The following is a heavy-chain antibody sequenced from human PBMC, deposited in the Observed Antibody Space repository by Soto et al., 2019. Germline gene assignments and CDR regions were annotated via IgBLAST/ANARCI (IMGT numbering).Heavy chain of an antibody. CDR3: ARPGAPTDTVVYDF. D-gene: IGHD5-18*01. V-gene: IGHV5-51*01. J-gene: IGHJ4*02. CDR2: IYPGDSET. CDR1: GYSFANYW. Sequence: GESLKISCKASGYSFANYWIGWVCQKPGKGLEWMGVIYPGDSETTYSPSFEGQVIISVDRSRGTAFLEWSSLKASDTAMYYCARPGAPTDTVVYDFWGQGTRVTVSS.